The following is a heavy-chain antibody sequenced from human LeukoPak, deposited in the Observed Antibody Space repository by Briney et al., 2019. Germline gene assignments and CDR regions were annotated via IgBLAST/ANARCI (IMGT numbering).Heavy chain of an antibody. Sequence: VKVSCKASGYTFTSYDINWVRQATGQGLEWMGWMIPNSGNTGYAQKFQGRVTITRNTSISTAYMELSSLRSEDTAVYYCARRTKRYCSSTSCYSYNWFDPWGQGTLVTVSS. CDR2: MIPNSGNT. J-gene: IGHJ5*02. CDR3: ARRTKRYCSSTSCYSYNWFDP. V-gene: IGHV1-8*03. CDR1: GYTFTSYD. D-gene: IGHD2-2*01.